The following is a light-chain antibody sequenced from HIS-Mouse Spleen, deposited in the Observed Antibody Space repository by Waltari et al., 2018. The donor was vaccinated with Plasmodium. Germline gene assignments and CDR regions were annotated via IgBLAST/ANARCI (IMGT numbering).Light chain of an antibody. CDR2: DAS. Sequence: QSALTQPASVSGSPGPSITISCTGTSSDVVGYNYVPWYQQHPGKTPKLMIYDASNRPSGVSNRFSGSKSGSTTSLTISGLQADDEADYYCSSYTSSSTHWVFGGGTKLTVL. CDR1: SSDVVGYNY. V-gene: IGLV2-14*03. J-gene: IGLJ3*02. CDR3: SSYTSSSTHWV.